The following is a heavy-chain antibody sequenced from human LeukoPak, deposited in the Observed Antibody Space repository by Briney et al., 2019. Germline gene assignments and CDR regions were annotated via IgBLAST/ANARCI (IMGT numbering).Heavy chain of an antibody. CDR1: GFTFSNFW. J-gene: IGHJ4*02. D-gene: IGHD3-10*01. CDR2: IKQDGSEK. CDR3: ARDGRYGAGTSDY. V-gene: IGHV3-7*01. Sequence: GGSLRLSCAASGFTFSNFWMSWVRQAPGRGLECVANIKQDGSEKNYVDSVKGRFTISRDNAENSLSLQMNSLRAEDTAIYVCARDGRYGAGTSDYWGQGALVTVSS.